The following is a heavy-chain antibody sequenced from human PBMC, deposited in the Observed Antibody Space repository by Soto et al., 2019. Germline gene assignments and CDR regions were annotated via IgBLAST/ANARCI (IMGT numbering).Heavy chain of an antibody. Sequence: ASVKVYCKTSGYTFSNYGITWVRQAPGQPLEWLGWISLYSDGTNYAQKFQGRVSMTTDTSTTTAYMELRSLRSDDTAVYYCARVVPGAEAWFGPWGQGTLVTVSS. V-gene: IGHV1-18*01. CDR3: ARVVPGAEAWFGP. CDR2: ISLYSDGT. D-gene: IGHD2-2*01. J-gene: IGHJ5*02. CDR1: GYTFSNYG.